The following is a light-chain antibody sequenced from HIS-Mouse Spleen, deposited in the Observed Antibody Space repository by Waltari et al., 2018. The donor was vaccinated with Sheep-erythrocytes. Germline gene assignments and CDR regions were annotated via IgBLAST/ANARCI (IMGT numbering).Light chain of an antibody. V-gene: IGLV2-14*01. CDR1: SSDVGGYNY. CDR2: EVS. J-gene: IGLJ2*01. CDR3: SSYTSSSTQV. Sequence: QSALTQPASVSGSPGQSITISCTGTSSDVGGYNYVSWYQQHPGKAPKLMIYEVSNRPSGGSNRCSGSKSGNTASLTISGLQAEDEADYYCSSYTSSSTQVFGGGTKLTVL.